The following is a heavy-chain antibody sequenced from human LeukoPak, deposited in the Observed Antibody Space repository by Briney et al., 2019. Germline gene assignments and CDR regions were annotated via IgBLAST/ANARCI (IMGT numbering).Heavy chain of an antibody. J-gene: IGHJ4*02. CDR2: IDNDAYST. CDR3: ARGLRGPDY. V-gene: IGHV3-74*01. CDR1: GFPFSSYW. Sequence: GGSLRLSCAASGFPFSSYWMHWVRQAPGKGLVWVARIDNDAYSTVYADSVKGRFTISRDNSKNTMFLQMNRLRDEDTAVYYCARGLRGPDYWGQGTQVTVSS.